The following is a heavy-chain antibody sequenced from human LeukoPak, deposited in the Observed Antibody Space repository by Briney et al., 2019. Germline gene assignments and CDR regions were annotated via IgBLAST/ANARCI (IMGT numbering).Heavy chain of an antibody. CDR3: ASRRSGLSSYYFDY. CDR1: GFTFDDYA. Sequence: GGSLRLSCAASGFTFDDYAMHWVRQAPGKGLEWVSGISWNSGSIGYADSVKGRFTISRDNAKNSLYLQMNSLRAEDTAVYYWASRRSGLSSYYFDYWGQGTLVTVSS. D-gene: IGHD2-15*01. J-gene: IGHJ4*02. V-gene: IGHV3-9*01. CDR2: ISWNSGSI.